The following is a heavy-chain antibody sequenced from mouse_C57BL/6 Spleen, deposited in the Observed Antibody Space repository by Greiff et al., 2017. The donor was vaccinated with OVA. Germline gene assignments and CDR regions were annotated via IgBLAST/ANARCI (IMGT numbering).Heavy chain of an antibody. Sequence: VHLVESGAELVKPGASVKISCKASGYAFSSYWMNWVKQRPGKGLEWIGQIYPGDGDTNYNGKFKGKATLTADKSSSTAYMQLSSLTSEDSAVYFCARFYYYGSNAMDYWGQGTSVTVSS. CDR1: GYAFSSYW. CDR2: IYPGDGDT. CDR3: ARFYYYGSNAMDY. D-gene: IGHD1-1*01. V-gene: IGHV1-80*01. J-gene: IGHJ4*01.